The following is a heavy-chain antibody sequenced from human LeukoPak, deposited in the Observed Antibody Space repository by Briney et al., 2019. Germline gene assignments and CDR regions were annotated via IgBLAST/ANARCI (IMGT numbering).Heavy chain of an antibody. CDR2: IYYSGST. D-gene: IGHD5-12*01. CDR3: AREGLASAFDI. Sequence: PSETLSLTCTVSGGSVTSGSYYWSWIRQPPGKGLEWIGYIYYSGSTDYNPSLKSRVTISVDTSKNQFSLKLSSVTAADTAVYYCAREGLASAFDIWGQGTMVTVSS. CDR1: GGSVTSGSYY. J-gene: IGHJ3*02. V-gene: IGHV4-61*01.